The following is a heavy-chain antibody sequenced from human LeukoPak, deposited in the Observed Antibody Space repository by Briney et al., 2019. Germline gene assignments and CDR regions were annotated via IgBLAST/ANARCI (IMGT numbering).Heavy chain of an antibody. CDR3: AKESCSSRCNFDY. D-gene: IGHD2-2*01. CDR1: GGTFSSYA. V-gene: IGHV1-69*05. Sequence: ASVKVSCKASGGTFSSYAISWVRQAPGQGLEWMGGIIPIFGTANYAQKFQGRVTITTGESTSTAYMELSSLRSEDTAVYYCAKESCSSRCNFDYWGQGTLVTVSS. J-gene: IGHJ4*02. CDR2: IIPIFGTA.